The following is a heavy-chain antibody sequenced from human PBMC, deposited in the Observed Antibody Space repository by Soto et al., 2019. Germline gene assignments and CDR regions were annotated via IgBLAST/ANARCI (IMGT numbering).Heavy chain of an antibody. D-gene: IGHD2-15*01. CDR1: GFTFSRYW. CDR3: ARDPRHCSGGGCSGDALDF. J-gene: IGHJ4*02. Sequence: EVQLLESGGGLVQPGGSLRLSCAASGFTFSRYWMHWVRQAPGKGLVWVSRINTDASGTGYADSVKGRFTISRDNAKNTLYLQMNSLRAEDTAVYYCARDPRHCSGGGCSGDALDFWGQGTLVTVSS. V-gene: IGHV3-74*01. CDR2: INTDASGT.